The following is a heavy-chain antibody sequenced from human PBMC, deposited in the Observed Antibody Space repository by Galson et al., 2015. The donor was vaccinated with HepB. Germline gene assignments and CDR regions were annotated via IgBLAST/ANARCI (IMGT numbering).Heavy chain of an antibody. CDR3: AKARQMVAGPPYFDL. D-gene: IGHD6-19*01. Sequence: SLRLSCAASGFTFKNYGMHWLRQAPGKGPEWVAIIWYDGSRKYYAESVKGRFTISRDNSENILYLQMNSLKIDDTAVYYCAKARQMVAGPPYFDLWGQGALVIVSS. CDR1: GFTFKNYG. V-gene: IGHV3-33*06. J-gene: IGHJ4*02. CDR2: IWYDGSRK.